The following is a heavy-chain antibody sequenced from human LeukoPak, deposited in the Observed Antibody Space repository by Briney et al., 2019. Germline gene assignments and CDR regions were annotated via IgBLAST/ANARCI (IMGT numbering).Heavy chain of an antibody. V-gene: IGHV1-18*01. CDR2: ISAYNGNT. D-gene: IGHD2-15*01. J-gene: IGHJ4*02. CDR1: GYTFTSYG. CDR3: ATYCSGGSCYSGSAFDY. Sequence: ASVKVSCKASGYTFTSYGISWVRQAPGQGLEWMGWISAYNGNTNYAQKLQGRVTMTTDTSTSTAYMELRSLRSDDTAVYYCATYCSGGSCYSGSAFDYWGQGTLVTVSS.